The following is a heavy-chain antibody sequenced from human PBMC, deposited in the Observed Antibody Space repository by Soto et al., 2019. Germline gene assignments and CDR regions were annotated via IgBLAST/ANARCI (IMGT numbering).Heavy chain of an antibody. D-gene: IGHD6-13*01. V-gene: IGHV4-59*06. CDR2: IYYSGST. CDR1: GGSISSYF. Sequence: SETLSLTCTVSGGSISSYFWSWIRQHPGKGLEWIGYIYYSGSTYYNPSLKSRVTISVDTSKNQFSLKLSSVTAADTAVYYCARGIAAAGRFDYWGQGTLVTVSS. CDR3: ARGIAAAGRFDY. J-gene: IGHJ4*02.